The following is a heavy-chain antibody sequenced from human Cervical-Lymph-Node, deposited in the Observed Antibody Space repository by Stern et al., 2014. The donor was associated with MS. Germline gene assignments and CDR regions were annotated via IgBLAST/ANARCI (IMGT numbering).Heavy chain of an antibody. V-gene: IGHV4-4*02. D-gene: IGHD3-16*01. J-gene: IGHJ6*02. CDR2: INQSGTT. CDR3: ARMMSVSGIGMDV. Sequence: QLQLQESGPGLVKPSGTLSLTCAVSGGSISSRSNWWTWVRQPPGKGLEWIGEINQSGTTNYNPSLKSRVTISVDKSKNQSSLKVRSVTAADTAVYYCARMMSVSGIGMDVWGQGTTVTVSS. CDR1: GGSISSRSNW.